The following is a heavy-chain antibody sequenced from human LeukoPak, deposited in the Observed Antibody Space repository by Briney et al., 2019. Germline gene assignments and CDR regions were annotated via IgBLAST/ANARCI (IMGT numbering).Heavy chain of an antibody. J-gene: IGHJ4*02. CDR1: GYTFTVYY. D-gene: IGHD2-15*01. CDR2: INPNSGGP. CDR3: ARDRAPLPDY. Sequence: ASVSVSFKASGYTFTVYYMHWVRQAPGQGLEWMGRINPNSGGPNSTQKFQGRVTMTRDTAISTAYMELSSLRSDHTAVYHCARDRAPLPDYWGQGTLVTVSS. V-gene: IGHV1-2*06.